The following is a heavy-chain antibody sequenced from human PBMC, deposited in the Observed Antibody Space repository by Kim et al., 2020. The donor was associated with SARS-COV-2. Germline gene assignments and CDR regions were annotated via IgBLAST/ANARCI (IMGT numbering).Heavy chain of an antibody. CDR2: IYSGGST. CDR1: GFTISRNY. CDR3: ARSGGYSYYGMDV. D-gene: IGHD5-12*01. V-gene: IGHV3-53*01. Sequence: GVSLRLSCAASGFTISRNYMNWVRQGPGEGLEWVSVIYSGGSTLYADSVKGRFTVSRDISKGTVYLQMNSLTADDTAVYYCARSGGYSYYGMDVWGQGTT. J-gene: IGHJ6*02.